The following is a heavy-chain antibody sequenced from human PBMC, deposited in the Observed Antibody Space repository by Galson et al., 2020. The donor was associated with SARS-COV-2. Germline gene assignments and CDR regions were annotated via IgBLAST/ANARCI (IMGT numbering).Heavy chain of an antibody. D-gene: IGHD4-4*01. CDR2: IYPGDSDT. Sequence: KVSCKGSGYSFTSHWIGWVRQMPGKGLEWMGIIYPGDSDTRYSRAFQGQVTISADKSTSTAYLQWSSLKASDTAMYYCARRTMTAITHFDYWGQGTLVTVSS. CDR1: GYSFTSHW. CDR3: ARRTMTAITHFDY. J-gene: IGHJ4*02. V-gene: IGHV5-51*01.